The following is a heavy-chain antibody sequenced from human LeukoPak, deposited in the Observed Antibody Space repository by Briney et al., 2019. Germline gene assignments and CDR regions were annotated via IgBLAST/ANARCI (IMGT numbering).Heavy chain of an antibody. V-gene: IGHV3-23*01. J-gene: IGHJ4*02. CDR2: ISGSGGST. D-gene: IGHD3-3*01. CDR3: ARISLVLRFLEWLGIDY. CDR1: GFTFSSYA. Sequence: PGGSLRLSCAASGFTFSSYAMSWVRQAPGKGLEWVSAISGSGGSTYYADSVKGRFTISRDNSKNTLYLQMNSLRAEDTAVYYCARISLVLRFLEWLGIDYWGQGTLVTVSS.